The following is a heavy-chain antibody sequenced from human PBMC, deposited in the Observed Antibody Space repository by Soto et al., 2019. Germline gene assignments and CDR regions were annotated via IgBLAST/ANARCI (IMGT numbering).Heavy chain of an antibody. CDR2: IYYSGST. D-gene: IGHD2-2*01. CDR1: GGSISSGGYY. CDR3: ARGIVVVPAAKKTNWFDP. V-gene: IGHV4-31*03. Sequence: QVQLQESGPGLVKPSQTLSLTCTVSGGSISSGGYYWSWIRQHPGKGLEWIGYIYYSGSTYYNPSLKSRFTISVDTSKNQFSLKLSSVTAADTAVYYCARGIVVVPAAKKTNWFDPWGQGTLVTVSS. J-gene: IGHJ5*02.